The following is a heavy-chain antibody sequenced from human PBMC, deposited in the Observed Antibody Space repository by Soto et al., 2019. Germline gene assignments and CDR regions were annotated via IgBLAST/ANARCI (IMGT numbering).Heavy chain of an antibody. CDR2: IKSKTDGGTT. CDR1: GFTFSNAW. J-gene: IGHJ4*02. Sequence: ASGFTFSNAWMNWVRQAPGKGLEWVGRIKSKTDGGTTDYAAPVKGRFTISRDDSKNTLYLQMNSLKTEDTAVYYCTTKYSSSWYYFDYWGQGTLVTVSS. V-gene: IGHV3-15*07. CDR3: TTKYSSSWYYFDY. D-gene: IGHD6-13*01.